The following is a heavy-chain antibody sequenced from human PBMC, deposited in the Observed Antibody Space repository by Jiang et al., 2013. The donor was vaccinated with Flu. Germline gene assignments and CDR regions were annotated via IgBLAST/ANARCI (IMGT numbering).Heavy chain of an antibody. Sequence: RLSCAASGFTFSSYAMSWVRQAPGKGLEWVSAISGSGGSTYYADSVKGPGSPISRDNSKNTLYLQMNSLRAEDTAVYYCAKGGPQGIAVAGVDYWGQGTLVTVSS. CDR3: AKGGPQGIAVAGVDY. CDR2: ISGSGGST. V-gene: IGHV3-23*01. J-gene: IGHJ4*02. CDR1: GFTFSSYA. D-gene: IGHD6-19*01.